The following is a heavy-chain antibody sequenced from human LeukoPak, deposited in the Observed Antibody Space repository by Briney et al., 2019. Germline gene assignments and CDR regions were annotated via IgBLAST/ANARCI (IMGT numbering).Heavy chain of an antibody. V-gene: IGHV3-23*01. CDR2: ISGDGGTT. D-gene: IGHD6-13*01. J-gene: IGHJ4*02. CDR1: GFPFSNYA. Sequence: PGRSLRLSCVASGFPFSNYAMSWVRQAPGKGLECVSVISGDGGTTYYADFVKGRFTISRDNSKNTLYLQMNSLRVEDTAVYYCARGHYSSSLGGQGTLVTVSS. CDR3: ARGHYSSSL.